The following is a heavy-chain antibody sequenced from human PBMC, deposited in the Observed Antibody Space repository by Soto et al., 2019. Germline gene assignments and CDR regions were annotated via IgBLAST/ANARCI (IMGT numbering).Heavy chain of an antibody. V-gene: IGHV3-23*01. CDR1: GFTFASYA. CDR3: ARKPETGTTVPFDY. CDR2: ITASGSDT. Sequence: GGSLRLSCAASGFTFASYAMAWVRQAPGKGLEWVSVITASGSDTYYADSVKGRFTMSRDNSKNTLYLQMNSLRAEDTAVYYCARKPETGTTVPFDYWGQGTLVTVSS. J-gene: IGHJ4*02. D-gene: IGHD1-1*01.